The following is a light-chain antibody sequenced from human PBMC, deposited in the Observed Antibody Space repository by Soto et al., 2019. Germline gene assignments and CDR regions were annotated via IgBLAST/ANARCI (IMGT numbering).Light chain of an antibody. CDR1: QGISSY. CDR2: AAS. V-gene: IGKV1-9*01. CDR3: QQLNS. J-gene: IGKJ4*01. Sequence: IQLTQSPSSLSASVGDRVTITCRASQGISSYLAWYQQKPGKAPKLLIYAASTLQSGVPSRFSGSGSGTDFTLTFRSLQPEDFATYYCQQLNSFGGGTKVEIK.